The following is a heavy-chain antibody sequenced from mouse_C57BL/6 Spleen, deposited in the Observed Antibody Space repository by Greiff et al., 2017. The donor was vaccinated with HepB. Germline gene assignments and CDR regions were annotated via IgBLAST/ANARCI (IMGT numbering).Heavy chain of an antibody. Sequence: QVQLQQSGAELVRPGASVTLSCKASGYTFTDYEMHWVKQTTVHGLEWIGAIDPETGGTAYNQKFKGKAILTADKSSSTAYMELRSLTSEDSAVYYCTRYDGYLYYYAMDYWGQGTSVTVSS. D-gene: IGHD2-3*01. V-gene: IGHV1-15*01. CDR3: TRYDGYLYYYAMDY. CDR2: IDPETGGT. J-gene: IGHJ4*01. CDR1: GYTFTDYE.